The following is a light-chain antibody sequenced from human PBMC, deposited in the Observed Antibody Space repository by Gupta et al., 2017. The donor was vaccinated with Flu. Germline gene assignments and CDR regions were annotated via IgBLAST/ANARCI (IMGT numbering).Light chain of an antibody. J-gene: IGKJ1*01. Sequence: IQMAQSPSSLSASVPDRVTITCRSSRLINNDFGWFQQKPGKAPKRLLFAASRPQSADLSTFNSSGSATAFTLTIIRSQPAESATYYCCQQYSYSWSFGQGTRVEVK. CDR3: CQQYSYSWS. V-gene: IGKV1-17*01. CDR1: RLINND. CDR2: AAS.